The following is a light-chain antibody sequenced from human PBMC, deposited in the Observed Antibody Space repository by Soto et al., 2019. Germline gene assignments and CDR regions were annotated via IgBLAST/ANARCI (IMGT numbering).Light chain of an antibody. Sequence: QLVLTQPPSASGTPGQTGTISWSGSSSNIARTSVNWYRQLPGTAPKLHIYRGNQRPTGVPARFTGSTSGASASLAISGLHSEDEADYDCASWDGSLNGPGLFAGGTKATVL. J-gene: IGLJ2*01. V-gene: IGLV1-44*01. CDR3: ASWDGSLNGPGL. CDR2: RGN. CDR1: SSNIARTS.